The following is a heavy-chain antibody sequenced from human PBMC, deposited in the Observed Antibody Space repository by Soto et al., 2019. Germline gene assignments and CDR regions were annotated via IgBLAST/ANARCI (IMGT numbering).Heavy chain of an antibody. CDR2: MNPNSGNT. CDR3: ARGYRRNFLLGLIEDFDVDI. D-gene: IGHD3-16*01. Sequence: ASVKVSCKASGYTFTSYDINWVRQATGQGLEWMGWMNPNSGNTGYAQKFQGRVTMTRNTSISTAYMELSSLRSEDTAVYYCARGYRRNFLLGLIEDFDVDIWGQGTMVTVSS. CDR1: GYTFTSYD. J-gene: IGHJ3*02. V-gene: IGHV1-8*01.